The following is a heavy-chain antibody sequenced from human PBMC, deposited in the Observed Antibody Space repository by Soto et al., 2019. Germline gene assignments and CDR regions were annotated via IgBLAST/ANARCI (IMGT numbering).Heavy chain of an antibody. CDR3: ARDSWEGSYGSSTSCPIADPRVNYYGMDV. CDR1: GGSISSYY. V-gene: IGHV4-4*07. J-gene: IGHJ6*02. Sequence: SETLSLTCTVSGGSISSYYWSWIRQPAGKGLEWIGRIYTSGSTNYNPSLKSRVTMSVDTSKNQFSLKLSSVTAADTAVYYCARDSWEGSYGSSTSCPIADPRVNYYGMDVWGQGTTVTVSS. CDR2: IYTSGST. D-gene: IGHD2-2*01.